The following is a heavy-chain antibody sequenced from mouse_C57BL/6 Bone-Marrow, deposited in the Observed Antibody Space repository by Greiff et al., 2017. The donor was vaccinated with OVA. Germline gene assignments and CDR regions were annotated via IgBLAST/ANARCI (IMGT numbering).Heavy chain of an antibody. CDR2: IYPGNSDT. CDR1: GYTFTSYW. CDR3: AREGGYGPFYYYAMDY. J-gene: IGHJ4*01. D-gene: IGHD2-2*01. V-gene: IGHV1-5*01. Sequence: EVQLQQSGTVLARPGASVKMSCKTSGYTFTSYWMHWVKQRPGQGLEWIGAIYPGNSDTSYNQKFKGKAKLTAVTSASTAYMELSSLTNEDSAVYYCAREGGYGPFYYYAMDYWGQGTSVTVSS.